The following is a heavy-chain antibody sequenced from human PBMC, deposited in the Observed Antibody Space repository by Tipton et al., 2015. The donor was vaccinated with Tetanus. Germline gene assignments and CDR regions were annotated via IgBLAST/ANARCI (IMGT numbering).Heavy chain of an antibody. Sequence: SLRLSCVASGFIVSSHYMSWVRQAPGKGLEWVSVMYSGGDTYYVDSVKGRFSISRDNARNSLFLQMDSLRAEDTAVYYCARAWGSGVGASLFWGQGTPVTVSS. CDR3: ARAWGSGVGASLF. V-gene: IGHV3-53*01. J-gene: IGHJ1*01. D-gene: IGHD1-26*01. CDR1: GFIVSSHY. CDR2: MYSGGDT.